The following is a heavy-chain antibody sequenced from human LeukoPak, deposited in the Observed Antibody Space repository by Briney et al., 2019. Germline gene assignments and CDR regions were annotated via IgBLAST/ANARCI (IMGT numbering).Heavy chain of an antibody. CDR2: INSDGSST. CDR3: ARDALLWFGESPLY. J-gene: IGHJ4*02. CDR1: GFTFSNYL. V-gene: IGHV3-74*01. Sequence: PGGSLRLSCAASGFTFSNYLMHWVRQAPGKGLVWVSRINSDGSSTSYADSVKGRFTISRDNAKNTLYLQMNSLRAEDTAVYYCARDALLWFGESPLYWGQGTLVTVSS. D-gene: IGHD3-10*01.